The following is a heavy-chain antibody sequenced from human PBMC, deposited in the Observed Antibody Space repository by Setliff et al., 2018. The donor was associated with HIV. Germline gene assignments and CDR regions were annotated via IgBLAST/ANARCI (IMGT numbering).Heavy chain of an antibody. D-gene: IGHD2-15*01. CDR2: IYYSGST. V-gene: IGHV4-39*07. CDR3: ARPRGDIVMMVAAHWYFDL. J-gene: IGHJ2*01. Sequence: SETLSLTCSVSGGSIRSSGYYWGGIRQPPGKGLEWIGSIYYSGSTYYNPSLKSRVTISVDTSKNQFSLKLSSLTAADTAVYYCARPRGDIVMMVAAHWYFDLWGRGTLVTVSS. CDR1: GGSIRSSGYY.